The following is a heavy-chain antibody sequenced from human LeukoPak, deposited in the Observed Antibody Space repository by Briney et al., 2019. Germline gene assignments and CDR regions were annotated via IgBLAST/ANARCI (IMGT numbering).Heavy chain of an antibody. CDR1: GYTFTGYY. D-gene: IGHD6-13*01. Sequence: ASVKVSCKASGYTFTGYYMHWVRQAPGQGLEWMGWINPNSGGTNYAQKFQGWVTMTRDTSISTAYMELSRLRSDDTAVYYCARLGRGSSWKLYYYGMDVWGQGTTVTVSS. J-gene: IGHJ6*02. CDR2: INPNSGGT. V-gene: IGHV1-2*04. CDR3: ARLGRGSSWKLYYYGMDV.